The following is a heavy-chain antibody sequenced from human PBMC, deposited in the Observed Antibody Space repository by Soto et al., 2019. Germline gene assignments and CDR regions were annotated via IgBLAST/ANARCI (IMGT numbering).Heavy chain of an antibody. J-gene: IGHJ4*02. CDR3: VRDYEVSYVYGPFDY. V-gene: IGHV3-7*03. CDR2: IKQDVGEK. Sequence: EVQLAESGGGLVQPGGSLRLSCAASGFTFSRYWMSWVRQAPGKGLEWVANIKQDVGEKYYVDSVKGRFTISRDNAKNSLYLQINGLRAEDTAVYYCVRDYEVSYVYGPFDYWGQGTLVTVSS. CDR1: GFTFSRYW. D-gene: IGHD5-18*01.